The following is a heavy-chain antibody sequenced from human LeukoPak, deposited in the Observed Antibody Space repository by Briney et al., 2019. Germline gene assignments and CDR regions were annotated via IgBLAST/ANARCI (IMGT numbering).Heavy chain of an antibody. CDR2: INPSGGST. Sequence: ASVKVSCKASGYTFTNYYMHWVRQAPGQGLEWMGIINPSGGSTNYAQKFQGRVTMTRDTSTSTVYMELSSLRSDDTAVYYCASSLIVAFDIWGQGTMVTVSS. J-gene: IGHJ3*02. CDR3: ASSLIVAFDI. V-gene: IGHV1-46*01. D-gene: IGHD2-15*01. CDR1: GYTFTNYY.